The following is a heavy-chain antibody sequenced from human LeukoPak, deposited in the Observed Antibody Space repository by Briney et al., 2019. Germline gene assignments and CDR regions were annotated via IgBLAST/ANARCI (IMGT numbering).Heavy chain of an antibody. V-gene: IGHV3-23*01. CDR3: ARDGEIAAAGTGYYYYMDV. CDR1: GFTLSNYA. J-gene: IGHJ6*03. CDR2: ISGSGGST. Sequence: PGGSLRLSCAASGFTLSNYAMNWVRQAPGKGLEWVSSISGSGGSTHYADSVKGRFTMSRDNSKNTLYLEVNSLRAEDTAVYYCARDGEIAAAGTGYYYYMDVWGKGTTVTVSS. D-gene: IGHD6-13*01.